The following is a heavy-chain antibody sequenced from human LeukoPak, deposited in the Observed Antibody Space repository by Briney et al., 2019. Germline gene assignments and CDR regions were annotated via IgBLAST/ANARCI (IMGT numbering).Heavy chain of an antibody. CDR1: GGSFSGYY. V-gene: IGHV4-34*01. Sequence: SETLSLTCAVYGGSFSGYYWTWIRQPPGKGLEWIGEINHSGSNNYNPSLKSRVTISVDTSKNQFSLKLTSVTAADTAVYYCARARGAEAIDYWGHGILVTVSS. J-gene: IGHJ4*01. CDR3: ARARGAEAIDY. CDR2: INHSGSN. D-gene: IGHD6-25*01.